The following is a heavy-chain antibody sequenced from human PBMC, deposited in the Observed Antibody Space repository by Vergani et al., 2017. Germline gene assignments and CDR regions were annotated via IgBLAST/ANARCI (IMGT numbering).Heavy chain of an antibody. V-gene: IGHV4-34*01. D-gene: IGHD5-12*01. CDR1: GGSFSGYY. J-gene: IGHJ5*02. CDR2: INHSGST. CDR3: SRVGLVGGYDFPSMNNWFDP. Sequence: QVQLQQWGAGLLKPSETLSLTCAVYGGSFSGYYWSWIRQPPGKGLEWIGEINHSGSTNYNPSLKSRVTISVDTSKNQFSLKLSPVTAADTAVYYCSRVGLVGGYDFPSMNNWFDPWGQGTLVTVSS.